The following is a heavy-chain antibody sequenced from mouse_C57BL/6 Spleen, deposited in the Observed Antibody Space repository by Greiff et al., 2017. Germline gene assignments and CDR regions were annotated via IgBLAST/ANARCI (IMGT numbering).Heavy chain of an antibody. CDR3: ARWEVGYYYAMDY. CDR2: IDHSASYT. CDR1: GYTFTSYW. J-gene: IGHJ4*01. V-gene: IGHV1-69*01. Sequence: QVQLQQPGAELVMPGASVKLSCKASGYTFTSYWMHWVKQRPGQGLEWIGEIDHSASYTNYNQKLKGKSTLTVDKSSSTAYMQLSSLTSEDSAVYYCARWEVGYYYAMDYWGQGTSVTVSS. D-gene: IGHD4-1*01.